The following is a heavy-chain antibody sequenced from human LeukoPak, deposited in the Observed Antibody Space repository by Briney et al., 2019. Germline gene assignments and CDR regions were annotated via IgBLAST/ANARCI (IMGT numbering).Heavy chain of an antibody. D-gene: IGHD6-13*01. V-gene: IGHV3-73*01. Sequence: GGSLKLSCAASGFTFSGSAIHWVRQASGKGLEWVGRIRSKANSYATSSAASVKGRFTISRDDSKNTAYLQMSSLKTEDTAVYYCARGTLKAAATDFDYWGQGTLATVSS. CDR1: GFTFSGSA. CDR2: IRSKANSYAT. CDR3: ARGTLKAAATDFDY. J-gene: IGHJ4*02.